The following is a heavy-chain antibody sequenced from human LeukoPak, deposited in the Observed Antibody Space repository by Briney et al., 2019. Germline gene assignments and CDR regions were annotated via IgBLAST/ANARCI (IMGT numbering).Heavy chain of an antibody. J-gene: IGHJ4*02. CDR1: GFTFNTYN. Sequence: GGSLRLSCAASGFTFNTYNMNWVRQAPGQGLEWVSSITSSSSYIYYADSVKGRFTISRDNAKNSLYLQLNSLRPEDAAVYYCAKAPVTTCRGAYCCPFDYWGQGTLVTVSS. D-gene: IGHD2-21*01. V-gene: IGHV3-21*04. CDR2: ITSSSSYI. CDR3: AKAPVTTCRGAYCCPFDY.